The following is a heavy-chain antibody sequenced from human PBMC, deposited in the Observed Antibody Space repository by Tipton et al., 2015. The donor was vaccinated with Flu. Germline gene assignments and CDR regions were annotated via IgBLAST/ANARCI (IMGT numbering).Heavy chain of an antibody. CDR1: GYSISSGYY. CDR2: VHRTGNP. V-gene: IGHV4-38-2*02. Sequence: GLVKPSQTLSLTCAVSGYSISSGYYWGWIRQPPGQGLEWIGNVHRTGNPYYNPSLKSRVTISVDTSKNQFSLKLSSVTAADTAVYYCARDRIAVAGNLYYYYGMDVWGQGTTVTVSS. CDR3: ARDRIAVAGNLYYYYGMDV. J-gene: IGHJ6*02. D-gene: IGHD6-19*01.